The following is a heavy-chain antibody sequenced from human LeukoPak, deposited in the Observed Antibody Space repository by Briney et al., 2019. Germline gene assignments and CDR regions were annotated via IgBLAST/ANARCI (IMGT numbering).Heavy chain of an antibody. V-gene: IGHV4-59*01. CDR3: ARVRRRGGLRCLYYYYYYMDV. CDR1: GVSISSYC. D-gene: IGHD5-12*01. Sequence: AASLSLTCTVSGVSISSYCWSWIRQPPGKGLEWIGFIYYSGSTNYNPSLRSRVTITVDTSKNQFSLKLSSVTAADTAVYYCARVRRRGGLRCLYYYYYYMDVWGKGTTVTVSS. J-gene: IGHJ6*03. CDR2: IYYSGST.